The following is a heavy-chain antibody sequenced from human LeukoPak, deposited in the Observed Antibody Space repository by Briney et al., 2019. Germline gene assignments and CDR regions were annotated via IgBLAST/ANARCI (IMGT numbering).Heavy chain of an antibody. J-gene: IGHJ6*03. CDR1: GFTFSSYA. D-gene: IGHD3-22*01. V-gene: IGHV3-30-3*01. CDR3: ARGGEYYDSSGYYYYYYYMDV. Sequence: GGSLRLSCAASGFTFSSYAMHWVRQAPGKGLEWVAVISYDGSNKYYADSVKGRFTISRDNSKNTLYLQVNSLRAEDTAVYYCARGGEYYDSSGYYYYYYYMDVWGKGTTVTVSS. CDR2: ISYDGSNK.